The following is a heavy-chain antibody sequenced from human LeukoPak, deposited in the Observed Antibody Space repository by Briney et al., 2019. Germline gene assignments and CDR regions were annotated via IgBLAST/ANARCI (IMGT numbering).Heavy chain of an antibody. J-gene: IGHJ3*01. Sequence: GGSLRLSCVASGFTFSSYAMSWVRQAPGKGLEWASTISGSGDTTYYADSVKGRFTISRDNSKNSLYLQMNSLRVEDTALYYCAKLVGCLPFDLWGQGTVVTVSS. D-gene: IGHD1-26*01. V-gene: IGHV3-23*01. CDR3: AKLVGCLPFDL. CDR1: GFTFSSYA. CDR2: ISGSGDTT.